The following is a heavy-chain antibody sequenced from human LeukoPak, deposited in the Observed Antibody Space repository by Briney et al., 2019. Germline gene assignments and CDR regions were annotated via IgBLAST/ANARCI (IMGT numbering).Heavy chain of an antibody. V-gene: IGHV1-46*01. D-gene: IGHD6-13*01. J-gene: IGHJ6*02. CDR1: GYTFTSYY. CDR2: INPSGGST. CDR3: ASVMPPPPAIAAAGILDGMDV. Sequence: ASVKVSCKASGYTFTSYYMHWVRQAPGQGLEWMGIINPSGGSTSYAQKFQGRVTMTRDTSTSTVYMELSSLRSEDTAVYYSASVMPPPPAIAAAGILDGMDVWGQGTTVTVSS.